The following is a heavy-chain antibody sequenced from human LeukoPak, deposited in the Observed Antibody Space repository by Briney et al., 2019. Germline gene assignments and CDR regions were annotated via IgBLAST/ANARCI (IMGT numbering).Heavy chain of an antibody. V-gene: IGHV4-30-4*01. D-gene: IGHD3-10*01. Sequence: SETLSLTCTVSGGSISGNFFWRWLRQPPGKGLEWIGYISPSGTTFYNASLKSRLDVSIDTSKGQFSLNLNSVTVADTAVYYCARVGPMVWAVFDFWGQGILVAVSS. CDR2: ISPSGTT. CDR3: ARVGPMVWAVFDF. J-gene: IGHJ4*02. CDR1: GGSISGNFF.